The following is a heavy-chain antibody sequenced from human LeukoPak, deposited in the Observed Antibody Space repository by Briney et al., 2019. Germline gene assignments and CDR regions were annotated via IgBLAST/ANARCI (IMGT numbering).Heavy chain of an antibody. CDR2: ISSTGGTT. J-gene: IGHJ4*02. CDR1: GITFSSYG. CDR3: ARAPTSEQQLQFDY. V-gene: IGHV3-21*01. Sequence: GGSLRLSCAASGITFSSYGMSWVRQAPGKGLEWVSSISSTGGTTYYADSVKGRFTISRDNAKNSLYLQMNSLRTEDTAVYYCARAPTSEQQLQFDYWGQGTLVTVSS. D-gene: IGHD6-13*01.